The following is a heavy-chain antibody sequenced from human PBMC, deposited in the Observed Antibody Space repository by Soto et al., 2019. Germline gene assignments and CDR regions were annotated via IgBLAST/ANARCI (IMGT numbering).Heavy chain of an antibody. CDR1: GFTFSSYA. V-gene: IGHV3-23*01. Sequence: GGSLRLSCAASGFTFSSYAMSWVRQAPGKGLEWVSAISGSGGSTYYADSVKGRFTISRDNSKNTLYLQMNSLRAEDTAVYYCAKDQEFGVLRYFDWLDPWGQGTLVTVSS. CDR3: AKDQEFGVLRYFDWLDP. D-gene: IGHD3-9*01. CDR2: ISGSGGST. J-gene: IGHJ5*02.